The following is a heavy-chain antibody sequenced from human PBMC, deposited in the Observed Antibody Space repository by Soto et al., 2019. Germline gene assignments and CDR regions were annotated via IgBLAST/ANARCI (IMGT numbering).Heavy chain of an antibody. CDR2: DKDGGHT. Sequence: QVQLQQWGAGLLKPSETLSLNCAVTGGSLSGYYWSWIRQPPGKGLELIGDDKDGGHTNYIPSLRGRVHIASETSNNQVPLRLNSVTDADRGVYYCARGQEGVVATHWDQGSLVTVSS. D-gene: IGHD5-12*01. CDR3: ARGQEGVVATH. CDR1: GGSLSGYY. V-gene: IGHV4-34*01. J-gene: IGHJ4*02.